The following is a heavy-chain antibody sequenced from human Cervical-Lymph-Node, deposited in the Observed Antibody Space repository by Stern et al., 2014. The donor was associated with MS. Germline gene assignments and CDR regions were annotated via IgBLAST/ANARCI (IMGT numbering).Heavy chain of an antibody. D-gene: IGHD2-2*01. CDR2: IFSYDEK. CDR1: GFSLSNARMG. Sequence: QVTLKESGPVLVKPTETLTLTCTVSGFSLSNARMGVSWIRQPPGKALEWLAHIFSYDEKSYSTSLKSRLTISKDTSKSQVVLTMTNMDPVDTATYYCARIPRKYSIVVPAAEDYYYGMDVWGQGTTVTVSS. J-gene: IGHJ6*02. V-gene: IGHV2-26*01. CDR3: ARIPRKYSIVVPAAEDYYYGMDV.